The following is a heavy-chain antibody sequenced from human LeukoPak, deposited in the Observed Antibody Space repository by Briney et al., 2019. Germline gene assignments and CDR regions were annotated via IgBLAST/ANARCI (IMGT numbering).Heavy chain of an antibody. Sequence: ASVKVSCKTSGYTFTDYDVHWVRQAPGQGLEWMGWINPNSASTNYAQRLQGRVTFTRDTSLSIAYMELSSLTSEDAAVYFCARGDFGETNTAFDVRGQGTLVPVSS. D-gene: IGHD4-17*01. CDR2: INPNSAST. V-gene: IGHV1-8*03. CDR1: GYTFTDYD. CDR3: ARGDFGETNTAFDV. J-gene: IGHJ3*01.